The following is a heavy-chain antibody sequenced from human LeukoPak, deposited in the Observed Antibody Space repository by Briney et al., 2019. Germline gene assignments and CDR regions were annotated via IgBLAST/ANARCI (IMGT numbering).Heavy chain of an antibody. CDR1: GGSFSGYY. CDR2: INHSGST. Sequence: SETLSLTCAVYGGSFSGYYWSWIRQPPGKGLEWIGEINHSGSTNYNPSLKSRVTISVDTSKNQFSLKLSSVTAADTAVYYCASLTLYSGSFHFDYWGQGTLVTVSS. D-gene: IGHD1-26*01. CDR3: ASLTLYSGSFHFDY. V-gene: IGHV4-34*01. J-gene: IGHJ4*02.